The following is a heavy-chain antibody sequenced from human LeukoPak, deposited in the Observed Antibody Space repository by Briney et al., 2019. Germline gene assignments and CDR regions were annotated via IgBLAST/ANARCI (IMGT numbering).Heavy chain of an antibody. CDR3: ARAGPFYSGNYLGF. V-gene: IGHV1-2*02. D-gene: IGHD1-26*01. J-gene: IGHJ4*02. Sequence: ASVKVSCKASGYTFTSYAMNWVRQAPGQGLEWMGWMNPNSGDTNSAQKFQGRVTMTRDTSISTAYMELSRLTSDDTAVYYCARAGPFYSGNYLGFWGQGTLVTVSS. CDR2: MNPNSGDT. CDR1: GYTFTSYA.